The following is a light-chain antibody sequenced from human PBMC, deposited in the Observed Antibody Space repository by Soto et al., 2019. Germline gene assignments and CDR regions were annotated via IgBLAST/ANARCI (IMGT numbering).Light chain of an antibody. CDR3: QQYGSSPRT. CDR1: QSVSSSY. Sequence: EIVLRQSPCTLSTSPGERATLTCRASQSVSSSYLAWYQQKPGQAPRLLIYGASSRATGIPDRFSGSGSGTDFTLTISRLEPEDFAVYYCQQYGSSPRTFGQGTKVDIK. V-gene: IGKV3-20*01. CDR2: GAS. J-gene: IGKJ1*01.